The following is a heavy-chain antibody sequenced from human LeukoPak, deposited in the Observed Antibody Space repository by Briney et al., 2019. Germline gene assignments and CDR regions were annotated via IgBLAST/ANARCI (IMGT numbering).Heavy chain of an antibody. J-gene: IGHJ5*02. CDR1: GFTFTSYA. CDR2: ISGSGDST. V-gene: IGHV3-23*01. D-gene: IGHD6-19*01. CDR3: AKDPYSSGPYNWFDP. Sequence: PGGSLRLSCVASGFTFTSYAMSWVRQAPGKGLEWVSAISGSGDSTYYADSVKGLFTISRDNSKNTLYLQMNRLRAEDTAVYYCAKDPYSSGPYNWFDPRGQGTLVTVSS.